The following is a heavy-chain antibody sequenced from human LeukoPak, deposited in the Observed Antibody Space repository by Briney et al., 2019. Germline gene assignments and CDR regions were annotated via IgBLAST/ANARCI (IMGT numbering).Heavy chain of an antibody. J-gene: IGHJ6*04. Sequence: GGSLRLSCTASGCKFNDYGLYWVRLPPQKGPEWVGLVWFDNSNEHYADSVKRRFFISRNNDVNTLFLHMNSLTVEDTAVYYCAKGRGPTPQGDAGADVWGKGTAVTVSA. CDR1: GCKFNDYG. D-gene: IGHD5-24*01. CDR3: AKGRGPTPQGDAGADV. CDR2: VWFDNSNE. V-gene: IGHV3-33*06.